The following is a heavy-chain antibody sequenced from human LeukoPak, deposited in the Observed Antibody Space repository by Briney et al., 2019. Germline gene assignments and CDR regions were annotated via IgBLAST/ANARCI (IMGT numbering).Heavy chain of an antibody. V-gene: IGHV3-33*01. CDR1: GFTFSNYG. J-gene: IGHJ2*01. CDR3: TRGEEGWYFDV. Sequence: GGSLRLSCAASGFTFSNYGMHWVRQAPGRGLEWVAVISYDESQEYYVESVKGRFTISRHNSRKTVYLQMDSLRADDTAVYYCTRGEEGWYFDVWGRGTMVTVSS. CDR2: ISYDESQE.